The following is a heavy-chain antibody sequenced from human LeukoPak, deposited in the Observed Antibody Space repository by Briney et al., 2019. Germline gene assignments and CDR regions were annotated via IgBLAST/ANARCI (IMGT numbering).Heavy chain of an antibody. D-gene: IGHD6-13*01. CDR3: AKISSTWSKYDY. J-gene: IGHJ4*02. CDR1: GFTFSNYW. CDR2: INSDGSST. V-gene: IGHV3-74*01. Sequence: GGSLRLSCAASGFTFSNYWMHWVRQTPGKGLVWVSRINSDGSSTNYADSVKGRFTISRDNAKNTLYLQMNSLRAEDTAVYYCAKISSTWSKYDYWGQGTLVTVSS.